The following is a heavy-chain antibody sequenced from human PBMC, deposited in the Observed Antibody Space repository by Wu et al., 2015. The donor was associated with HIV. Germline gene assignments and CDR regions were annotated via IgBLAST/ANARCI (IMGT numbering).Heavy chain of an antibody. CDR3: AVLYDVQGDKAILDH. D-gene: IGHD3-16*01. Sequence: QVQLVQSGAEVKKPGASVKVSCKASGYMFIGNYMHWVRQVPGQGPEWMGWMNPNSGNTGYRQRFQGRVTMTRDNSITTAYMELRGLRSEDTAIYYCAVLYDVQGDKAILDHWGQGTVVTVSS. CDR2: MNPNSGNT. J-gene: IGHJ4*02. V-gene: IGHV1-8*02. CDR1: GYMFIGNY.